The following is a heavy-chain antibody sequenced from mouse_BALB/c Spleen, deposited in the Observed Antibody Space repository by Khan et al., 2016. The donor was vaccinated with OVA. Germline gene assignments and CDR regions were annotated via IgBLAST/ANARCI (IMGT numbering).Heavy chain of an antibody. Sequence: VQLQESGPDLVAPSQSLSITCTVSGFSLTNFGVHWVRQPPGKGLEWLVVIWSDGRTTYNSALKSRLSISKDNYKSQVFLKMNSLQTDDTAMYYCARHRFGYFDVWGAGTTVTVSS. CDR2: IWSDGRT. J-gene: IGHJ1*01. V-gene: IGHV2-6-2*01. CDR3: ARHRFGYFDV. CDR1: GFSLTNFG.